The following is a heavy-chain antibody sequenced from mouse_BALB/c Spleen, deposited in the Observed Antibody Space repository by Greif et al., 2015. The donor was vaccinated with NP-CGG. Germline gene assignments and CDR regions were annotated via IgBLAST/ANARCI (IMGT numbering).Heavy chain of an antibody. Sequence: GHLVESGPELVEPGASVKISCKASGYSFTSYYIHWVKQRPGQGLEWIGWIFPGSGNTKYNEKFKGKATLTADTSSSAAYMQLSSLTSEDSAVYFCARSITTGFAYWGQGTLVTVSA. CDR2: IFPGSGNT. CDR3: ARSITTGFAY. CDR1: GYSFTSYY. J-gene: IGHJ3*01. V-gene: IGHV1-66*01. D-gene: IGHD2-4*01.